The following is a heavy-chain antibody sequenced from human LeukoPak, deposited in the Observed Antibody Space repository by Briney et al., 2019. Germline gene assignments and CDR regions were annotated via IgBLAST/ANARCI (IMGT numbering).Heavy chain of an antibody. J-gene: IGHJ4*02. CDR2: ISSSSSTI. CDR3: ARDSRYYDFWSGGVFDY. Sequence: GGSLRLSCAASGFTFSSYSMNWVRQAPGKGLEWVSYISSSSSTIYYADSVKGRFTISRDNAKNSLYLQMNSLRAGDTAVYYCARDSRYYDFWSGGVFDYWGQGTLVTVSS. D-gene: IGHD3-3*01. V-gene: IGHV3-48*04. CDR1: GFTFSSYS.